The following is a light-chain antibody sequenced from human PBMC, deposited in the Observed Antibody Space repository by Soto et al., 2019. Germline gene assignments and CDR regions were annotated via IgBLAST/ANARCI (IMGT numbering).Light chain of an antibody. V-gene: IGKV1-5*03. CDR3: QQYNTYPAN. J-gene: IGKJ3*01. Sequence: DIQMTQSPSTLSASVGDSVIITCRASQSISSWLAWYQQKPGKAPKLLIYKASSLESGVPSRFSGSGSGTDFTLTISSLQPDDFATYYCQQYNTYPANFGTGTQVDI. CDR1: QSISSW. CDR2: KAS.